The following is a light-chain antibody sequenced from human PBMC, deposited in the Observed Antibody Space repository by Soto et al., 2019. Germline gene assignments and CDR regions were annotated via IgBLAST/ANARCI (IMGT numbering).Light chain of an antibody. V-gene: IGLV2-14*01. Sequence: QSALTQPASVSGSPGQSITISCTGTNSDVGGYNYVSWYQQHPGKAPKLMIYEVSHRPSGVSNRFSGSKSGNTASLTLSGLQAEDEADYYCSSYTSSSTLVVFGGGTKLTVL. J-gene: IGLJ2*01. CDR3: SSYTSSSTLVV. CDR1: NSDVGGYNY. CDR2: EVS.